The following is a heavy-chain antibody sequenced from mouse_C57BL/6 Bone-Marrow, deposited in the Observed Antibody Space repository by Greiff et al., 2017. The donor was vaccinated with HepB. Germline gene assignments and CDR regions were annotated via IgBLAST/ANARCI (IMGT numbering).Heavy chain of an antibody. J-gene: IGHJ2*01. CDR3: ARDYYASTNYFDY. CDR2: ISSGSSTI. V-gene: IGHV5-17*01. D-gene: IGHD1-1*01. Sequence: EVQLVESGGGLVKPGGSLKLSCAASGFTFSDYGMHWVRQAPEKGLEWVAYISSGSSTIYYADTVKGRITISRDNAKNTLFLQMTSLRSEDTAVYYCARDYYASTNYFDYWGQGTTLTVSS. CDR1: GFTFSDYG.